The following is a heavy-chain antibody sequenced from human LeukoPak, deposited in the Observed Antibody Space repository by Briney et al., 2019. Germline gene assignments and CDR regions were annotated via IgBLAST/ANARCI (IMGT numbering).Heavy chain of an antibody. V-gene: IGHV3-23*01. CDR3: ARVQWELLYPDY. CDR1: GFTFSSYA. CDR2: ISGSGGST. D-gene: IGHD1-26*01. J-gene: IGHJ4*02. Sequence: GGSLRLSCAASGFTFSSYAMSWVRQAPGKGLEWVSAISGSGGSTYYADSVKGRFTISRDNSKNTLYLQMNSLRAEDTAIYYCARVQWELLYPDYWGQGTLVTVSS.